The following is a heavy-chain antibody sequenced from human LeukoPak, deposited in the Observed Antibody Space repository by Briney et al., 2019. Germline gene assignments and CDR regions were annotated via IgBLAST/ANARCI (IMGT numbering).Heavy chain of an antibody. CDR2: ISAYNGNT. D-gene: IGHD3-10*01. J-gene: IGHJ4*02. CDR3: ARSYYFGSGSYYISDY. Sequence: ASVKVSCKASGGTFSSYAISWVRQAPGQGLEWMGWISAYNGNTNYAQKLQGRVTMTTDASTSTAYMELRSLRSDDTAVYYCARSYYFGSGSYYISDYWGQGTLVTVSS. CDR1: GGTFSSYA. V-gene: IGHV1-18*01.